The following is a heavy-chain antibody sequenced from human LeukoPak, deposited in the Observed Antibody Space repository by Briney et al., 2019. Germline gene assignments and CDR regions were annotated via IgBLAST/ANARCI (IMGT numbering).Heavy chain of an antibody. Sequence: GGSLRLSCAASGFTYSTYAMSWVRQAPGKGLQWVSSTSFNGGTTYYADYVKGRFTMSRDNSKNTLYLQMNGLRAEDTAEYYCAKIAGGIQVYGGQGTLVTVSS. J-gene: IGHJ4*02. CDR3: AKIAGGIQVY. CDR2: TSFNGGTT. CDR1: GFTYSTYA. V-gene: IGHV3-23*01. D-gene: IGHD3-16*01.